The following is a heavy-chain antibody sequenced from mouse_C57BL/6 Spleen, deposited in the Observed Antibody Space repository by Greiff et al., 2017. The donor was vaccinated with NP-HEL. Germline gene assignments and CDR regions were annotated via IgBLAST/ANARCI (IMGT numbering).Heavy chain of an antibody. CDR1: GYTFTSYW. Sequence: VKLQESGAELVKPGASVKLSCKASGYTFTSYWMHWVKQRPGRGLEWIGRIDPNSGGTKYNEKFKSKATLTVDKPSSTAYMQLSSLTSEDSAVYYCARGGGLLSWYFDVWGTGTTVTVSS. D-gene: IGHD2-1*01. CDR2: IDPNSGGT. V-gene: IGHV1-72*01. CDR3: ARGGGLLSWYFDV. J-gene: IGHJ1*03.